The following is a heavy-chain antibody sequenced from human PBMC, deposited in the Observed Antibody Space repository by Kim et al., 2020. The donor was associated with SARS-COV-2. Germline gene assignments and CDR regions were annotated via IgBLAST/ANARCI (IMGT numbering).Heavy chain of an antibody. D-gene: IGHD3-10*01. CDR1: GGSFSGYY. Sequence: SETLSLTCAVYGGSFSGYYWSWIRQPPGKGLEWIGEINHSGSTTYNPSPKSRVPISVDTSKNQFSLKLSSVTAAETAVYYCARRPPGLGYGSGSYYKVGDAFDIWGQGTMVTVSS. CDR3: ARRPPGLGYGSGSYYKVGDAFDI. CDR2: INHSGST. V-gene: IGHV4-34*01. J-gene: IGHJ3*02.